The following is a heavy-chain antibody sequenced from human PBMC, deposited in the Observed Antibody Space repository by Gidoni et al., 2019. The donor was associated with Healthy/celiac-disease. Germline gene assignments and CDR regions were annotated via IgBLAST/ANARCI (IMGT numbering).Heavy chain of an antibody. D-gene: IGHD3-9*01. CDR1: GGSFSGYY. J-gene: IGHJ4*02. Sequence: QVQLQQRGAGLLKPSETLSLTCAVYGGSFSGYYWSWIRQPPGKGLEWIGEINHSGSTNYNPSLKSRVTISVDTSKNQFSLKLSSVTAADTAVYYCARGRPLTYYDILTGYGSPAGFDYWGQGTLVTVSS. CDR3: ARGRPLTYYDILTGYGSPAGFDY. CDR2: INHSGST. V-gene: IGHV4-34*01.